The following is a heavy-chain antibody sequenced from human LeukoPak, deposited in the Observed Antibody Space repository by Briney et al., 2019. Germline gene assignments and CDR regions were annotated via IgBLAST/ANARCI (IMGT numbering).Heavy chain of an antibody. Sequence: GASVKVSCKASGGTFSSYAISWVRQAPGQGLEWMGGIIPIFGTANYAQKFQGRVTITTDESTSTAYMELSSLRSEDTAVYYCARGNRGETRYYYYYYMDVWGKGTTVTVSS. CDR1: GGTFSSYA. CDR3: ARGNRGETRYYYYYYMDV. D-gene: IGHD3-10*01. CDR2: IIPIFGTA. J-gene: IGHJ6*03. V-gene: IGHV1-69*05.